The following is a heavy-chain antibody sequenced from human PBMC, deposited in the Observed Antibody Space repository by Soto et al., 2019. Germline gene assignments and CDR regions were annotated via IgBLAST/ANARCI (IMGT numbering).Heavy chain of an antibody. CDR3: ARERTGDPTFFDY. CDR2: TYYSGST. Sequence: SETLSLTCTVSGGSVTSGSYYWSWIRQPPGRGLEWLGYTYYSGSTSYNPPLKSRVTISVDSSKNQFSLKLSSVTAAGTAVYYCARERTGDPTFFDYWGQGTLVTVSS. D-gene: IGHD1-1*01. V-gene: IGHV4-61*01. J-gene: IGHJ4*02. CDR1: GGSVTSGSYY.